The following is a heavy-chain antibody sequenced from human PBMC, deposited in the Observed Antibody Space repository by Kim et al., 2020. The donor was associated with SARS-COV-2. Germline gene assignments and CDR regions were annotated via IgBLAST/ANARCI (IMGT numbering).Heavy chain of an antibody. J-gene: IGHJ6*02. V-gene: IGHV3-23*01. Sequence: RFTISRDNSKNTLYLQMTSLRAEDTAVYYCANSPRGVPWYSRSHGGMDVWGQGTTVTVSS. D-gene: IGHD6-13*01. CDR3: ANSPRGVPWYSRSHGGMDV.